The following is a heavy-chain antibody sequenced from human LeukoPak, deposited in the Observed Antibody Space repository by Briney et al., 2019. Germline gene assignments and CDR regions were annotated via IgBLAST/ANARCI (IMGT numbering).Heavy chain of an antibody. J-gene: IGHJ4*02. V-gene: IGHV3-23*01. CDR3: AGAYSAYDPFDY. CDR1: GFTFSSYA. CDR2: INGSGGST. Sequence: PGGSLRLSCAASGFTFSSYAVNWVRQAPGKGLEWVSGINGSGGSTYYADSVKGRFTISRDNAKNTVHLQMNSLRVEDTAIYFCAGAYSAYDPFDYWGQGILVTVSS. D-gene: IGHD5-12*01.